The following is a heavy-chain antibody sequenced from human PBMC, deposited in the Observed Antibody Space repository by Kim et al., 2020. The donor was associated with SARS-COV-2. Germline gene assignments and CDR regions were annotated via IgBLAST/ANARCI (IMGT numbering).Heavy chain of an antibody. CDR3: AREGQQRQAIDDAFDI. J-gene: IGHJ3*02. Sequence: GGSLRLSCAASGFTFSSYSMNWVRQAPGKGLEWVSSISSSSSYIYYADSVKGRFTISRDNAKNSLYLQMNSLRAEDTAVYYCAREGQQRQAIDDAFDIWGQGTMVTVSS. D-gene: IGHD6-13*01. CDR1: GFTFSSYS. V-gene: IGHV3-21*01. CDR2: ISSSSSYI.